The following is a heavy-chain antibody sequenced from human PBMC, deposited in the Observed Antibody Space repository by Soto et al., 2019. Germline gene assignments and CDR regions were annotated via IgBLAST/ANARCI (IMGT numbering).Heavy chain of an antibody. Sequence: SVKVSCKASGGTFSSYAICWVRQAPGQGLEWMGGIIPIFGTANYAQKFQGRVTITADESTSTAYMELSSLRSEDTAVYYCAAPDIAARAQGAFDIWGQGTMVTVSS. J-gene: IGHJ3*02. CDR1: GGTFSSYA. CDR2: IIPIFGTA. CDR3: AAPDIAARAQGAFDI. V-gene: IGHV1-69*13. D-gene: IGHD6-6*01.